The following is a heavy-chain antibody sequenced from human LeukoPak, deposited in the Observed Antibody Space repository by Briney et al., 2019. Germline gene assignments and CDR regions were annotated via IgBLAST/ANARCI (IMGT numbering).Heavy chain of an antibody. Sequence: GGSLRLSCAASGFTVSSNYMSWVRQAPGKGLEWVSVIYSGGSTYYADSVKGRFTISRDNSKNTLYLQMNSLRAEDTAVYYCAREIAAAGTANWGQGTLVTVSS. V-gene: IGHV3-53*01. J-gene: IGHJ4*02. CDR2: IYSGGST. CDR1: GFTVSSNY. CDR3: AREIAAAGTAN. D-gene: IGHD6-13*01.